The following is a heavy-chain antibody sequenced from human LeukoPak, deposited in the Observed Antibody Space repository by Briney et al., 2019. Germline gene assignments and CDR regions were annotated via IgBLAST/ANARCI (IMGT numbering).Heavy chain of an antibody. J-gene: IGHJ4*02. CDR1: GYSFTGYY. CDR2: MSPNSGDT. Sequence: ASVKVSCKASGYSFTGYYIHWVRQAPGQGLEWMGWMSPNSGDTGYAQKFQGRITMTSDSSISTAYMELSSLRSEDTAIYYCVRTPPNWGFDYWGQGTLVTVSS. D-gene: IGHD7-27*01. V-gene: IGHV1-8*02. CDR3: VRTPPNWGFDY.